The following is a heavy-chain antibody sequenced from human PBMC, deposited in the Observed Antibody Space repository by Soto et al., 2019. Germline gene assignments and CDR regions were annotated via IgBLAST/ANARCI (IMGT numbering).Heavy chain of an antibody. CDR3: ARETVPFRSPNGMDV. Sequence: EVPLMESGGGLVKPGGSLRLTCAASGFTFSTYWMHWVRQAPGKGLVWVSSISTSSDYIDYADSVKGRFSISRDNAKNSLFLQMNSLTADDTAVYYCARETVPFRSPNGMDVWGQGTTVTVSS. D-gene: IGHD4-17*01. J-gene: IGHJ6*02. CDR2: ISTSSDYI. CDR1: GFTFSTYW. V-gene: IGHV3-21*06.